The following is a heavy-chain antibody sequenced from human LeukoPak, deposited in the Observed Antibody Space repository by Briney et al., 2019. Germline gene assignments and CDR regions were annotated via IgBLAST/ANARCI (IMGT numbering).Heavy chain of an antibody. Sequence: GGSLRLSCAASGFTFSSYGMHWVRQAPGKGLEWVAVIWYDGSNKYYADSVKGRFTISRDNSKNTLYLQMNSLRAEDTAVYYCAKRDVWSGWNPQYFQHWGQGTLVTVSS. CDR1: GFTFSSYG. CDR2: IWYDGSNK. D-gene: IGHD6-19*01. J-gene: IGHJ1*01. CDR3: AKRDVWSGWNPQYFQH. V-gene: IGHV3-33*06.